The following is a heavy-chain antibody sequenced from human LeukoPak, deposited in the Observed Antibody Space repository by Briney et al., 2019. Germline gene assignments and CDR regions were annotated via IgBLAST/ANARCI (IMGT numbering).Heavy chain of an antibody. V-gene: IGHV3-48*03. J-gene: IGHJ4*02. Sequence: PGGSLRLSCAASGFTFSSYEMNWFRQAPGKGLEGVSYISSSGSTIYYADSVKGRFTISRDNAKNSLYLQMNSLRAEDTAVYYCARGDDDYGDYGVDYWGQGTLVTVSS. CDR1: GFTFSSYE. D-gene: IGHD4-17*01. CDR3: ARGDDDYGDYGVDY. CDR2: ISSSGSTI.